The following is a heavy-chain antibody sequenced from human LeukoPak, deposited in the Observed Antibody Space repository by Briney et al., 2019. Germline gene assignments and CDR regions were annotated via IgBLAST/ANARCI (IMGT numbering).Heavy chain of an antibody. CDR1: GGSISSYY. V-gene: IGHV4-59*01. J-gene: IGHJ3*02. D-gene: IGHD2/OR15-2a*01. CDR2: IYYSGIT. CDR3: ARFLRRHDAFDI. Sequence: SETLSLTCTVSGGSISSYYWSWVRQPPGKGLEWIGYIYYSGITNYNPSLKRRVTISVDTSKNQLSLNLSSVTAADTAVYYCARFLRRHDAFDIGGQGTMVTVSS.